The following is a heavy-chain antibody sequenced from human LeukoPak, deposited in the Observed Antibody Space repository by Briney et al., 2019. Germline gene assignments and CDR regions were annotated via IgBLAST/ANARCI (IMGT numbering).Heavy chain of an antibody. J-gene: IGHJ4*02. V-gene: IGHV1-18*01. CDR2: ISGYNDNR. CDR3: ARVGFTVVRGAMPY. D-gene: IGHD3-10*01. CDR1: GYTFSSYG. Sequence: ASVKVSCKASGYTFSSYGISWVRQAPGQGLEWMGWISGYNDNRNYAQKFQGRVTMTIETSTSSAYMELRSLTSDDTAVYYCARVGFTVVRGAMPYWGQGTLVTVSS.